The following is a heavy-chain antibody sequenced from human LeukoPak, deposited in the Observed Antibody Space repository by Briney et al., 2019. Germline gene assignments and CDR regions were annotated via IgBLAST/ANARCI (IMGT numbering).Heavy chain of an antibody. Sequence: PSETLSLTCTVSGGSISSYYWSWIRQPPGKGLEWIGYIYYSGSTNYNPSLKNRVTISVDTSKNQFSLKLSSVTAADTAVYYCARDGSSWFYFDYWGQGTLVTVSS. D-gene: IGHD6-13*01. CDR1: GGSISSYY. J-gene: IGHJ4*02. CDR2: IYYSGST. CDR3: ARDGSSWFYFDY. V-gene: IGHV4-59*01.